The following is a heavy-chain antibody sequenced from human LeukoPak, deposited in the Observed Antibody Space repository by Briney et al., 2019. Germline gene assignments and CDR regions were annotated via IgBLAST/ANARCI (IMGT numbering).Heavy chain of an antibody. J-gene: IGHJ3*02. CDR2: INHSGST. CDR3: AAVRDIVVVPAARDAFDI. Sequence: PSETLSLTCTVSSGSISSYYWSWIRQPPGKGLEWIGEINHSGSTNYNPSLKSRVTISVDTSKNQFSLKLSSVTAADTAVYYCAAVRDIVVVPAARDAFDIWGQGTMVTVSS. V-gene: IGHV4-34*01. D-gene: IGHD2-2*01. CDR1: SGSISSYY.